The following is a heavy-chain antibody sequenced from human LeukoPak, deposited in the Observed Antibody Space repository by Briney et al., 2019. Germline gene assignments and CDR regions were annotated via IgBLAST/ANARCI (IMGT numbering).Heavy chain of an antibody. Sequence: GASVTVSCKASGYTFTSYGISWVRQAPGQGLEWMGWISAYNGNTNYAQKLQGRVTMTTDTSTSTAYMELRSLRSDDTAVYYCARDSGDYLYYYGMDVWGQGTTVTVSS. CDR1: GYTFTSYG. CDR2: ISAYNGNT. D-gene: IGHD4-17*01. V-gene: IGHV1-18*01. CDR3: ARDSGDYLYYYGMDV. J-gene: IGHJ6*02.